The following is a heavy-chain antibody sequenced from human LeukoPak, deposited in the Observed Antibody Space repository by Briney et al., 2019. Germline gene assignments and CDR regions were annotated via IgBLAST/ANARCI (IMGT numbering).Heavy chain of an antibody. Sequence: GGSLRLSCAASGFTFSTYAMSWVRQAPGKGLEWVSGISGSGDSTYYADSVTGRFTISRDNSKNTLYLHMNSLRAEDTAVYYCAKDRSDNNTWYAGSHWGQGTLVTVSS. V-gene: IGHV3-23*01. J-gene: IGHJ4*02. D-gene: IGHD2-8*01. CDR2: ISGSGDST. CDR3: AKDRSDNNTWYAGSH. CDR1: GFTFSTYA.